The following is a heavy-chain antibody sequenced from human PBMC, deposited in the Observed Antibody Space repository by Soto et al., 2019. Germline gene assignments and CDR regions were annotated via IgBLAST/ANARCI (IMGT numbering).Heavy chain of an antibody. CDR3: AKDKNGMDV. CDR1: GFTLDDYT. Sequence: XGSLRLSCAASGFTLDDYTMHWVRQAPGKGLEWVSLISWDGGSTYYADSVKGRFTISRDNSKNSLYLQMNSLRTEDTALYYCAKDKNGMDVWGQGTTVTVSS. V-gene: IGHV3-43*01. CDR2: ISWDGGST. J-gene: IGHJ6*02.